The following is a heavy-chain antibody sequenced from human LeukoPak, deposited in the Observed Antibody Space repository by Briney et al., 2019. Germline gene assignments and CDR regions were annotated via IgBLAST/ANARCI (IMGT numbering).Heavy chain of an antibody. D-gene: IGHD2-15*01. V-gene: IGHV1-69*13. Sequence: SVKVSCKASGGTFSSYAISWVRQAPGQGLEWMGGIIPIFGTANYAQKFQGRVTITADESTSTAYMELSSLRSEDTAVYYCARGGGDIVVVAFAFDIWGQGTMVTVSS. CDR3: ARGGGDIVVVAFAFDI. CDR2: IIPIFGTA. J-gene: IGHJ3*02. CDR1: GGTFSSYA.